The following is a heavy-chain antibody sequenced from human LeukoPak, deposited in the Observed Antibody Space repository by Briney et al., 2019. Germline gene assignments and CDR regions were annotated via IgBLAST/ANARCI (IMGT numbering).Heavy chain of an antibody. J-gene: IGHJ5*02. CDR1: GGSISSYY. CDR2: IHYSGST. D-gene: IGHD6-13*01. V-gene: IGHV4-59*12. Sequence: SETLSLTCTVSGGSISSYYWSWIRQPPGKGLEWIGYIHYSGSTNYNPSLKSRVTISLDKSKNQFSLKVSSLTAADTAVYYCARKGSSTWYTYWFDPWGQGTLVTVSS. CDR3: ARKGSSTWYTYWFDP.